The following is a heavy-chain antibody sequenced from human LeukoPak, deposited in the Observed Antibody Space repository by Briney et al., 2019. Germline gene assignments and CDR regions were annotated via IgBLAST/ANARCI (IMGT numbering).Heavy chain of an antibody. V-gene: IGHV3-21*01. J-gene: IGHJ4*02. CDR3: ARYRGPYDLGSGYSGYDRFDY. CDR1: GFTFSSYS. CDR2: ISSSSSYI. D-gene: IGHD5-12*01. Sequence: GGSLRLSCAASGFTFSSYSMNWVRQAPGKGLEWVSSISSSSSYIYYADSVKGRFTISRDNAKNSLYLQMNSLRAEDTAVDYCARYRGPYDLGSGYSGYDRFDYWGQGTLVTVSS.